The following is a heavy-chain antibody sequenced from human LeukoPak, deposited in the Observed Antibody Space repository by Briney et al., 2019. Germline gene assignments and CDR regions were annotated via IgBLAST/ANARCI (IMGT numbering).Heavy chain of an antibody. Sequence: SETLSLTCTVSGGSISSTSYYWGWIRQPPGKGLEWIGSIYYSGSTYYNPSLKSRVTISVDTSKNQFSLKLSSVTAADTAVYSCARHVNRITAAAVFDYWGQGALVTVSS. CDR3: ARHVNRITAAAVFDY. CDR1: GGSISSTSYY. D-gene: IGHD6-13*01. J-gene: IGHJ4*02. CDR2: IYYSGST. V-gene: IGHV4-39*01.